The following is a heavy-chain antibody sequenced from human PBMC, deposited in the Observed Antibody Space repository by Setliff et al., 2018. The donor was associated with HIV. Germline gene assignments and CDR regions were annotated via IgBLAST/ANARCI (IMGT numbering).Heavy chain of an antibody. CDR1: GDSVRNYY. V-gene: IGHV4-59*02. J-gene: IGHJ4*02. D-gene: IGHD4-17*01. Sequence: SETLSLTCTVSGDSVRNYYWSWIRQPPERGLDYIGYINYNGNTNYNPSLKSRVTMSVDTSKNQISLKLRSVTAADTAVYYCAREGDYADFDYWGQGTLVTVSS. CDR2: INYNGNT. CDR3: AREGDYADFDY.